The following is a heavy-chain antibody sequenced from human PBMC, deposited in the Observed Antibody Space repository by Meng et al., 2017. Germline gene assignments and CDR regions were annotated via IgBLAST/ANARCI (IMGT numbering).Heavy chain of an antibody. CDR1: GGSISSSNW. V-gene: IGHV4-4*02. J-gene: IGHJ4*02. CDR2: IYHSGST. CDR3: ARWSIYCSGGSCYSFDY. D-gene: IGHD2-15*01. Sequence: QVELQGAGPGLVKPSGTLSLPCAVSGGSISSSNWWSWVRQPPGKGLEWIGEIYHSGSTNYNPSLKSRVTISVDKSKNQFSLKLSSVTAADTAVYYCARWSIYCSGGSCYSFDYWGQGTLVTVSS.